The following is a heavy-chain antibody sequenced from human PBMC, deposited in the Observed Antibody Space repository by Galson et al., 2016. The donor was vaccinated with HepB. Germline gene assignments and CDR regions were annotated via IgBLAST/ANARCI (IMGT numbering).Heavy chain of an antibody. D-gene: IGHD6-19*01. CDR3: ASLFSAAVAGYWYFDL. Sequence: SLRLSCAASGFTFSSYSMNWVRQAPGKGLEWVSSISSSSSYIYYADSAKGRFTISRDNAKNSLYLQMNSLSAEDTAVYYFASLFSAAVAGYWYFDLWGRGTLVTVSS. V-gene: IGHV3-21*01. CDR2: ISSSSSYI. CDR1: GFTFSSYS. J-gene: IGHJ2*01.